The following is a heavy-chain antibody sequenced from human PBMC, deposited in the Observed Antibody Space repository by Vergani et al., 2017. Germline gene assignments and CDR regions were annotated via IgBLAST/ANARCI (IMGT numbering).Heavy chain of an antibody. V-gene: IGHV4-59*10. J-gene: IGHJ5*02. CDR2: IYTSGST. Sequence: QVQLQQWGAGLLKPSETLSLTCAVYGGSFSGYYWSWIRQPAGKGLEWIGRIYTSGSTNYNPSLKSRVTISVDTSKNQFSLKLSSVTAADTAVYYCASDYYDSSGYYPAWGQGTLVTVSS. CDR1: GGSFSGYY. D-gene: IGHD3-22*01. CDR3: ASDYYDSSGYYPA.